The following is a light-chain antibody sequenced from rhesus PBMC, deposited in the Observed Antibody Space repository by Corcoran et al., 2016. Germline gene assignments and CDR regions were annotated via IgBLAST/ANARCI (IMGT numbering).Light chain of an antibody. V-gene: IGKV2-58*03. CDR3: MQGTHWPFA. J-gene: IGKJ3*01. Sequence: DVVMTQSPLSLPVTPGQPASISCRSSQSLPHSNGNTYLSWFLQTPGPPPTRIIYKVSNRDSGVPDRFSGSGAGTYFTLKISRVEAEDFGVYYCMQGTHWPFAFGPGTKLDIK. CDR2: KVS. CDR1: QSLPHSNGNTY.